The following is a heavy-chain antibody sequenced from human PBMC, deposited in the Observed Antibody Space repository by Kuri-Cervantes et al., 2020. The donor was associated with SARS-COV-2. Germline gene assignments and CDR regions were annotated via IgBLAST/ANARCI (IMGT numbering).Heavy chain of an antibody. J-gene: IGHJ4*02. Sequence: ASVKVSCKASGYTFTSYGISWVRQAPGQGLEWMGWISAYNGNTNYAQKLQGRVTMTTDTSTSTAYMELRSLRSDDTAVYYGARDLLIVGERDYWGQGTLVTVSS. CDR3: ARDLLIVGERDY. CDR1: GYTFTSYG. V-gene: IGHV1-18*01. CDR2: ISAYNGNT. D-gene: IGHD3-22*01.